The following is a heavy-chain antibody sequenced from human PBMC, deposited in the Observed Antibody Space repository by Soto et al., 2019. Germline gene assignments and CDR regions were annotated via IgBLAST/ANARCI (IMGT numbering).Heavy chain of an antibody. J-gene: IGHJ6*02. V-gene: IGHV5-10-1*03. D-gene: IGHD1-26*01. CDR1: GYSFTSYW. Sequence: EVQLVQSGAEVKKPGESLRISCKGSGYSFTSYWISWVRQMPGKGLEWMGRIDPSDSYTNYSPSFQGHVTISADKSISTAYLQWSSLKASDTAMYYCASDSGSYGLYYYYGMDVWGQGTTVTVSS. CDR2: IDPSDSYT. CDR3: ASDSGSYGLYYYYGMDV.